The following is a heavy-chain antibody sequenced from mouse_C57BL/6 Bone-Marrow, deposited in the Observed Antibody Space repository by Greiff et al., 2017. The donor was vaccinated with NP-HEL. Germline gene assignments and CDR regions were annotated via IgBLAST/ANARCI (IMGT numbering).Heavy chain of an antibody. J-gene: IGHJ4*01. V-gene: IGHV1-55*01. D-gene: IGHD2-4*01. CDR2: IYPGSGST. Sequence: QVQLQQPGAELVKPGASVKMSCKASGYTFTSYWITWVKQRPGQGLEWIGDIYPGSGSTNYNEKFKSKATLTVDTSSSTAYMQLSSLTSEDSAVYYCARWRYDYPYYGMDYWGQGTTVTVAS. CDR1: GYTFTSYW. CDR3: ARWRYDYPYYGMDY.